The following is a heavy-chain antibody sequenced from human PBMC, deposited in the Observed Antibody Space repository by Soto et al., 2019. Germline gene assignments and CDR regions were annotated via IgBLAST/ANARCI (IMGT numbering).Heavy chain of an antibody. CDR3: LSQQTYVLTQAYFDY. V-gene: IGHV4-39*01. D-gene: IGHD2-8*01. J-gene: IGHJ4*02. CDR2: VYYRGRS. CDR1: GGSVSNSNYY. Sequence: PSETLSLTCTVSGGSVSNSNYYWGWIRQYPGKGLEWIGSVYYRGRSYYKSSVKSRVTISVDTSKNQFSLNLNSVTASDTAVYYSLSQQTYVLTQAYFDYWGPGTLVTVSS.